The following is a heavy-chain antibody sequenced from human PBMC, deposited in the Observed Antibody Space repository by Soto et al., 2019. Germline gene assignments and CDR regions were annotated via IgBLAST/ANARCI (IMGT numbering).Heavy chain of an antibody. Sequence: ESGGALVQPGGSLRLSCAASGFTFSSYWMSWVRQAPGKGLDWVANIKHDGSEKYYVDSVKGRFTISRDNAKNSLYLEMNSRRDEDTAVYYCARRVDAMDVWGQGTTVTVSS. J-gene: IGHJ6*02. V-gene: IGHV3-7*01. CDR2: IKHDGSEK. CDR1: GFTFSSYW. CDR3: ARRVDAMDV.